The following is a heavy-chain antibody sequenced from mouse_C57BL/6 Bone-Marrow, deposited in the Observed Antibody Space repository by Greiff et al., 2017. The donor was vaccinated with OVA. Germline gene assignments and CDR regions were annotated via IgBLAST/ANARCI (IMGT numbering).Heavy chain of an antibody. Sequence: QVQLQQSGAELAKPGASVKLSCKASGYTFTSYWMHWVQQRPGPGLEWIGYINPSSGYTKYNQKFQDKATLTADKSSSTAYMKLSSLTYDDSAVYDCAIITTVVARYFDVWGTGTTVTVSS. V-gene: IGHV1-7*01. D-gene: IGHD1-1*01. CDR1: GYTFTSYW. CDR3: AIITTVVARYFDV. J-gene: IGHJ1*03. CDR2: INPSSGYT.